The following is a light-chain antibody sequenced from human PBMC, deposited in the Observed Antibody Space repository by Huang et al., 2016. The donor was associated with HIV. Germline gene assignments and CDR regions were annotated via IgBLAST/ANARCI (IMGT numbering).Light chain of an antibody. CDR2: DTS. CDR3: QQRSSGVT. J-gene: IGKJ4*01. V-gene: IGKV3-11*01. Sequence: IVLTQSPATLSWYPGERVTLSCRASQSAGNYIAWYRQHPCQSPKLCIYDTSNRATGTPGRFSGSGSGTDFTLTISSLQSEDFAVYYCQQRSSGVTFGGGTKVQVK. CDR1: QSAGNY.